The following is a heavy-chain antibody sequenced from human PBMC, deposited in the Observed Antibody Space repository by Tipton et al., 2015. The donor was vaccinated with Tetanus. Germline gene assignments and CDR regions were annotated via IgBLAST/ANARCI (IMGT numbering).Heavy chain of an antibody. V-gene: IGHV1-18*01. CDR1: GYTFLNYG. J-gene: IGHJ4*02. D-gene: IGHD2-21*02. Sequence: QSGPEVKKPGASVKVSCKASGYTFLNYGITWVRQAPGQGLEWMGWINTDNGNTNYAQKFQGRVTATTDTSTTTAYMELRSLRSDDTALYYCAREDYVTAVDYWGQGTLVTVSS. CDR2: INTDNGNT. CDR3: AREDYVTAVDY.